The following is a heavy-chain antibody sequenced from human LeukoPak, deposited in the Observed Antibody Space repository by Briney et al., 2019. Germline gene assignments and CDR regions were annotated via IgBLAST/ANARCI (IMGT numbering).Heavy chain of an antibody. CDR3: ARAPSEIGGYYPEYFRH. CDR2: ISDSGGST. Sequence: GGSLRLSCAASGFTFSNYDMSWVRQAPGKGLEWVSSISDSGGSTYYADSVKGRFTISRDNAKNTVSLQMNSLRAEDTGVYYCARAPSEIGGYYPEYFRHWGQGTLVTVSP. J-gene: IGHJ1*01. CDR1: GFTFSNYD. V-gene: IGHV3-23*01. D-gene: IGHD3-22*01.